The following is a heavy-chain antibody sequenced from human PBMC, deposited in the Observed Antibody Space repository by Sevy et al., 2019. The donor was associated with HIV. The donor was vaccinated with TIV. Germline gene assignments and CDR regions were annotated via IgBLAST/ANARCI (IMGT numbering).Heavy chain of an antibody. V-gene: IGHV3-21*01. D-gene: IGHD1-20*01. Sequence: GGSLRLSCAASGFTFRSYSMNWVRQAPGRGLEWVSSITSSSSFIFYADSVKGRFTISRDNAKNSLFLQINSLRAEDTAVYYCARPTSGLSEYEPLDNARFYGMDVWGQGTTVTVSS. CDR1: GFTFRSYS. CDR2: ITSSSSFI. J-gene: IGHJ6*02. CDR3: ARPTSGLSEYEPLDNARFYGMDV.